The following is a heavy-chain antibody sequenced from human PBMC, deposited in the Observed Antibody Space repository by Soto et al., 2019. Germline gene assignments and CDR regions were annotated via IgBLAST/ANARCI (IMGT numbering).Heavy chain of an antibody. Sequence: QVQLQQWGAGLLKPSETLSLTCAVYGGSFSGYYWSWIRQPPGKGLEWIGEINHSGSTNYNPSLKSRVTISVDTSKTQFSLKLRHVTAADTAVYYCARYNSDYDFWSGYYYYYYMDVWGKGTTVTVSS. CDR3: ARYNSDYDFWSGYYYYYYMDV. J-gene: IGHJ6*03. V-gene: IGHV4-34*01. CDR1: GGSFSGYY. D-gene: IGHD3-3*01. CDR2: INHSGST.